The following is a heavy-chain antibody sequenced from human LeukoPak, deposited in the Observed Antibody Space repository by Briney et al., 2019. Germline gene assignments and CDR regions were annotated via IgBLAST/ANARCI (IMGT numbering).Heavy chain of an antibody. V-gene: IGHV3-74*01. CDR2: INSYCIRT. D-gene: IGHD6-19*01. CDR1: GFTFSSYW. Sequence: GGXXXXSRAASGFTFSSYWMHWVRQAPGKGLEWVSRINSYCIRTSYAYSVKARFTISRDNPKTTLYLQMNSLRAEDTAVYYCASPTLGYSSGWCLDLWGRGTLVTVSS. CDR3: ASPTLGYSSGWCLDL. J-gene: IGHJ2*01.